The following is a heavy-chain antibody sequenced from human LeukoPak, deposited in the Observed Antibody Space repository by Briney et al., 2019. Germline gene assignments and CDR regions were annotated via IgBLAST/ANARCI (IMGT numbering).Heavy chain of an antibody. CDR2: ISYDGSNK. J-gene: IGHJ3*02. Sequence: PGGSLRLSCAASGFTFSSYAMHWVRQAPGKGLEWVAVISYDGSNKYYADSVKGRFTISRDNSKNTLYLQMNSLRAGDTAVYYCARGAIVGAPGLDAFDIWGQGTMVTVSS. V-gene: IGHV3-30-3*01. CDR1: GFTFSSYA. D-gene: IGHD1-26*01. CDR3: ARGAIVGAPGLDAFDI.